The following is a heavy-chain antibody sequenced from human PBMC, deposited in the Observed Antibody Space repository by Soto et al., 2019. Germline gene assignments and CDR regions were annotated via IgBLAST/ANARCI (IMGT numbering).Heavy chain of an antibody. V-gene: IGHV3-23*01. Sequence: EVQLSESGGGLVQPGGSLRLSCAASGFTFRSYSMSWVRQAPGKGLEWVSAINPSGDSTYYADSVKGRLTISRDNSKNMVYMQINSLRAEDTAIYYCAKRPKAGRPVDVWGKGTTVTVSS. J-gene: IGHJ6*04. CDR3: AKRPKAGRPVDV. CDR1: GFTFRSYS. CDR2: INPSGDST. D-gene: IGHD6-6*01.